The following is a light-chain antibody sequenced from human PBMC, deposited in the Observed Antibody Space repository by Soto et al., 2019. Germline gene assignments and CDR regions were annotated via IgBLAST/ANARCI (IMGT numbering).Light chain of an antibody. CDR2: EVT. V-gene: IGLV2-14*01. Sequence: QSALTQPASVSGSPGQSNTISCTGTSSDVGGYHYVSWYQQLPGKAPKLMIYEVTKRPSGVSNRFSGSKSDNTASLTISGLQAEDEADYYCSAYTTRSAVFGTGTKLTVL. CDR3: SAYTTRSAV. CDR1: SSDVGGYHY. J-gene: IGLJ1*01.